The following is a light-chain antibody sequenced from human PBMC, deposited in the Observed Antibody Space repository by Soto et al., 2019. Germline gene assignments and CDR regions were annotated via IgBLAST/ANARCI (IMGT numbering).Light chain of an antibody. J-gene: IGKJ2*01. Sequence: ELVLTQSPGPLSLSPGERATLACSASQSVSSTYLGGYQQKPGQGPKLLISGASSSATGIPDRFSGSGSVTGFTLAISGLEPEDCAVDEYQQYCSSTLYTFGQVTKLEIK. CDR3: QQYCSSTLYT. V-gene: IGKV3-20*01. CDR2: GAS. CDR1: QSVSSTY.